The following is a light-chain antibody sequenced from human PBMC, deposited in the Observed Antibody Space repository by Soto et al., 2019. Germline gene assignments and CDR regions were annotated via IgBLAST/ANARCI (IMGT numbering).Light chain of an antibody. V-gene: IGLV2-14*03. CDR1: SSDVGGYNY. J-gene: IGLJ2*01. CDR2: GVS. Sequence: QSALTQPASVSGSPGQSITISCTGTSSDVGGYNYVSWYQLYPGKVPKLLIYGVSNRPSGISNRFSGSKSCNTASLTISGLQAEDEADYYCSSYTSSDTRLFGGGTKLTVL. CDR3: SSYTSSDTRL.